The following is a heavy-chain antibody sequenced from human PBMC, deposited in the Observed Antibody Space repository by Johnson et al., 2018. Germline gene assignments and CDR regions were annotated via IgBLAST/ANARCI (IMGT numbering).Heavy chain of an antibody. CDR1: GFTFSSYG. V-gene: IGHV3-30*18. J-gene: IGHJ3*02. CDR3: AKADFGSSYPFDI. D-gene: IGHD1-26*01. Sequence: QVQLVQSGGGVVQPGKSLRLSCAASGFTFSSYGMHWVRQAPGKGLEWVAVISYDGSKKYYTDSVKGRFTISSDNSKNTLYLQMNSLRTEDTALYYCAKADFGSSYPFDIWGQGIMVTVSS. CDR2: ISYDGSKK.